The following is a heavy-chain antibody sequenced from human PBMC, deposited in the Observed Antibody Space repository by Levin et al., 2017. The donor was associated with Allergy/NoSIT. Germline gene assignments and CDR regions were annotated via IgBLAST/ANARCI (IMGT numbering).Heavy chain of an antibody. Sequence: GESLKISCKGSGYSFTSYWIGWVRQMPGKGLEWMGIIYPGDSDTRYSPSFQGQVTISADKSISTAYLQWSSLKASDTAMYYCARSHVYPPEPLPHGYSDYYYYDGMDVWGQGTTVTVSS. CDR2: IYPGDSDT. D-gene: IGHD3-22*01. V-gene: IGHV5-51*01. CDR1: GYSFTSYW. J-gene: IGHJ6*02. CDR3: ARSHVYPPEPLPHGYSDYYYYDGMDV.